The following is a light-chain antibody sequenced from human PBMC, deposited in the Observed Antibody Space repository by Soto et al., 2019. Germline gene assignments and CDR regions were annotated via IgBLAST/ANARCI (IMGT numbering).Light chain of an antibody. CDR1: SSNIGAGYD. V-gene: IGLV1-40*03. CDR3: QSYDTCLIGYV. J-gene: IGLJ1*01. CDR2: AYN. Sequence: QSVGTEPPPVSGSPGQRVTISCTGTSSNIGAGYDVHWYQQLPGTAPRLLIQAYNTRPSGVPDRFSGSKSGASASLDITGLQTDDEADYYCQSYDTCLIGYVFGFGTNVTVL.